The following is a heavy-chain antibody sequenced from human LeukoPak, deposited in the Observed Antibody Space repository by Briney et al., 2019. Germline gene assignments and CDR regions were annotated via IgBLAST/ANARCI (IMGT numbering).Heavy chain of an antibody. Sequence: GGSLRLSCEVYGLIFRDAWVSWVRQAPGKGLEWVARIKSQGGGGTRDYGAPVKGRFSISRDDSRNTIYLQMKSLKTEDTGIYYCTHISSVPDRFTSWGQGTLVTVSS. V-gene: IGHV3-15*01. J-gene: IGHJ5*02. D-gene: IGHD2-21*01. CDR3: THISSVPDRFTS. CDR2: IKSQGGGGTR. CDR1: GLIFRDAW.